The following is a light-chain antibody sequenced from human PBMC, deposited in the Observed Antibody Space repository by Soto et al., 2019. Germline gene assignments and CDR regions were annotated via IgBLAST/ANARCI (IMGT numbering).Light chain of an antibody. V-gene: IGKV1-5*01. CDR3: QQYTDWPIT. Sequence: DIQMTQSPSTLSGSVGDRVTITCRASQTISSWLAWYQQKPGKAPKLLIYAASTRATAVPDRFSGSGSGTDFTLTITSLQSDDFAIYFCQQYTDWPITFGQGTRLEIK. J-gene: IGKJ5*01. CDR2: AAS. CDR1: QTISSW.